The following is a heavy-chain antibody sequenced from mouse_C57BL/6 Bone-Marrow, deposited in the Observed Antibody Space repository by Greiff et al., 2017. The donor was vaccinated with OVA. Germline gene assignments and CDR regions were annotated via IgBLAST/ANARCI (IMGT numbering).Heavy chain of an antibody. V-gene: IGHV1-37*01. D-gene: IGHD1-1*01. CDR2: INPYNGDT. CDR1: GYSFTGYF. Sequence: EVQLQQSGPELVKPGASVKISCKASGYSFTGYFMNWVKQSHGKSLEWIGRINPYNGDTFYNQKFTGTATLTVDNYSSTAHMEVRSLTSEDFAVNYCAREITTAVGGYAMDYWGQGTSVTVSS. CDR3: AREITTAVGGYAMDY. J-gene: IGHJ4*01.